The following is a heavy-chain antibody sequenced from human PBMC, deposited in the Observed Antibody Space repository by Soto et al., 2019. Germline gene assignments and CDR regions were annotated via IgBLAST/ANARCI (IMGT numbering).Heavy chain of an antibody. CDR1: GGAISVHY. V-gene: IGHV4-59*11. Sequence: PSETLSLTCTVSGGAISVHYWIWIRQPPGEGMEWIGYIFYSGSTTYNNNPSLKSRVSISVDTSKNQFYLRLSSVTAADTAVYYCARVGSSGWSQDYWGKGSWFTVSS. J-gene: IGHJ4*02. CDR3: ARVGSSGWSQDY. CDR2: IFYSGSTTY. D-gene: IGHD6-19*01.